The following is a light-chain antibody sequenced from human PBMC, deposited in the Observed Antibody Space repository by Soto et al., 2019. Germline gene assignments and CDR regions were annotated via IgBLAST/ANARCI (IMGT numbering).Light chain of an antibody. V-gene: IGLV2-8*01. CDR2: EVN. J-gene: IGLJ1*01. CDR3: SSYAASSTV. Sequence: QSVLAQAPSGSGSPGQSVAISCTGTSSDVGGYNYVSWYQQHPGKAPKLMIYEVNKRPSGVPDRFSGSKSGNTASLTVSGLQAEDEADYYCSSYAASSTVFATGPKATVL. CDR1: SSDVGGYNY.